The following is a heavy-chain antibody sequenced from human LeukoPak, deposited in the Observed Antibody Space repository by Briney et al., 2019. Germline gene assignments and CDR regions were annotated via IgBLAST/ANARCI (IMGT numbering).Heavy chain of an antibody. CDR3: ARDGNETPILIDY. J-gene: IGHJ4*02. D-gene: IGHD1-1*01. Sequence: ASVKVSCKASGYTFTGYYMHWVRQAPGQGLEWMGWINPNSGGTNYAQKFQGRVTMTRDTSISTAYMELSRLRSDDTAVYYCARDGNETPILIDYWGQGTLVTVSS. V-gene: IGHV1-2*02. CDR1: GYTFTGYY. CDR2: INPNSGGT.